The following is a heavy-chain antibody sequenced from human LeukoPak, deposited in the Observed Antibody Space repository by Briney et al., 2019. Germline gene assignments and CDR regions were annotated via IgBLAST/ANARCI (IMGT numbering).Heavy chain of an antibody. D-gene: IGHD4-23*01. V-gene: IGHV3-48*02. Sequence: YISTGSSTTYYADSVKGRFTISRDNVENSLYLQMNSLRDEDTAVYYCARVAAGYSVSYFDYWGQGTLVTVSS. CDR2: ISTGSSTT. CDR3: ARVAAGYSVSYFDY. J-gene: IGHJ4*02.